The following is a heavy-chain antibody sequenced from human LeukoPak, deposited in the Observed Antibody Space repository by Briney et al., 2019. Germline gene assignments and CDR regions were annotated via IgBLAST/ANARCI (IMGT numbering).Heavy chain of an antibody. CDR3: ASRERRYDSSGYYRVFDY. J-gene: IGHJ4*02. CDR1: GGSFSGYY. CDR2: INHSGST. D-gene: IGHD3-22*01. V-gene: IGHV4-34*01. Sequence: SETLSLTCAVYGGSFSGYYWSWIRQPPRKGLEWIGEINHSGSTNYNPSLKSRVTISVDTSKNQFSLKLSSVTAADTAVYYCASRERRYDSSGYYRVFDYWGQGTLVTVSS.